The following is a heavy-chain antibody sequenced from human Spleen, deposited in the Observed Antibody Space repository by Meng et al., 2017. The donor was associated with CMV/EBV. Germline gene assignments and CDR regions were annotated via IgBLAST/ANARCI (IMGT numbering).Heavy chain of an antibody. Sequence: AWCASGFSLFSVSLLCLRRAPFSILESVSPMSYSLFPPPFSSSLPCRFTISRDNSKNTLYLQMRSLRVEDTAVYYCARESNYNLLDYWGQGSLVTVSS. J-gene: IGHJ4*02. CDR1: GFSLFSVS. CDR2: MSYSLFPP. V-gene: IGHV3-30*15. CDR3: ARESNYNLLDY. D-gene: IGHD1-7*01.